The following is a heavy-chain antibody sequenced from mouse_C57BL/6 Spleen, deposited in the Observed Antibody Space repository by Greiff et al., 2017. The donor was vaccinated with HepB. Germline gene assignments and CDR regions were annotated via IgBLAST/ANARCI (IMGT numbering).Heavy chain of an antibody. J-gene: IGHJ1*03. CDR1: GFTFSSYG. D-gene: IGHD1-1*01. V-gene: IGHV5-6*01. CDR2: ISSGGSYT. Sequence: EVQLVESGGDLVKPGGSLKLSCAASGFTFSSYGMSWVRQTPDKRLEWVATISSGGSYTYYPDSVKGRFTISRDNAKNTLYLQMSSLKSEDTAMYYCARHFITTVVATRYFDVWGTGTTVTVSS. CDR3: ARHFITTVVATRYFDV.